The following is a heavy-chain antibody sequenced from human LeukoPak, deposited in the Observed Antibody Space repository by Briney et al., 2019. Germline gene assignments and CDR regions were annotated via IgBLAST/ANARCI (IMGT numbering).Heavy chain of an antibody. V-gene: IGHV3-23*01. CDR3: TTDPVGSYSDPFDY. CDR1: GFRFNNYG. J-gene: IGHJ4*02. Sequence: PGGSLRLSCAASGFRFNNYGMSWVRQAPGQGLEWVSVINANGDNTNYADSVRGRFTISRDDSKSTLYLQMNSLKTEDTAVYYCTTDPVGSYSDPFDYWGQGTLVTVSS. D-gene: IGHD1-26*01. CDR2: INANGDNT.